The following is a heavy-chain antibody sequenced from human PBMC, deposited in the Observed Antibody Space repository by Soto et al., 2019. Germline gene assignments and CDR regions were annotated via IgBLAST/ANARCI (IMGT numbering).Heavy chain of an antibody. CDR1: GYTFTGYY. D-gene: IGHD6-13*01. J-gene: IGHJ1*01. V-gene: IGHV1-2*02. CDR2: INPNSGGT. Sequence: QVQLVQSGAEVKKPGASVKVSCKASGYTFTGYYMHWVRQAPGQGLEWMGWINPNSGGTTYAQKFQGRVTMTRDTSISTAYMALSRLRSDDTAVYYCARVASSSWYRLYFQHWGQGTLVTVSS. CDR3: ARVASSSWYRLYFQH.